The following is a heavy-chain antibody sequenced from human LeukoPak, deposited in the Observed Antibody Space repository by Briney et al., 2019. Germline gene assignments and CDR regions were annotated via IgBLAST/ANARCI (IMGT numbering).Heavy chain of an antibody. CDR2: INPNSGGI. CDR1: GYTFTGYY. V-gene: IGHV1-2*02. D-gene: IGHD4-17*01. J-gene: IGHJ4*02. CDR3: ARDLTVTNDY. Sequence: GASVTVSCKASGYTFTGYYMHWVRQAPGQGLEWMGWINPNSGGINYAQKFQGRVTTTRDTSISTAYMELSRLRSDDTAVYYCARDLTVTNDYWGQGTLVTVSS.